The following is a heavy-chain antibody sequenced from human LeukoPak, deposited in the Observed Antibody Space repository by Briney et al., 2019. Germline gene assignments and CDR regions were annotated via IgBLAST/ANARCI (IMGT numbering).Heavy chain of an antibody. CDR1: GGTLSSYA. CDR2: IIPIFGTA. V-gene: IGHV1-69*01. CDR3: ASKNYGSGSYFDY. D-gene: IGHD3-10*01. J-gene: IGHJ4*02. Sequence: SVKVSCKPSGGTLSSYAISWVRQAPGQGLEWMGGIIPIFGTANYAQKFQGRVTITADESTSTAYMELSSLRSEDTAVYYCASKNYGSGSYFDYWGQGTLVTVSS.